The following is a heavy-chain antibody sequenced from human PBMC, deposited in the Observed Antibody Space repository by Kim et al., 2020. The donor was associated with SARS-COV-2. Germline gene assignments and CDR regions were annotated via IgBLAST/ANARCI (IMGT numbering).Heavy chain of an antibody. V-gene: IGHV3-74*01. CDR2: INSDGSST. Sequence: GGSLRLSCAASGFTFSSYLMHWVRQAPGKGLVWVSDINSDGSSTSYADSVKGRFTISRDNAKNTLYLQMNSLRAEDTAVYYCVSQTKATKGAYWGQGTLVTVSS. CDR1: GFTFSSYL. CDR3: VSQTKATKGAY. D-gene: IGHD4-17*01. J-gene: IGHJ4*02.